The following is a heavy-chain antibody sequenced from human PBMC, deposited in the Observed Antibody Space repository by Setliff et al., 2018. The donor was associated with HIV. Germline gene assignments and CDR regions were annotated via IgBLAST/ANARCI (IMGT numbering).Heavy chain of an antibody. V-gene: IGHV3-48*03. J-gene: IGHJ4*02. CDR2: IGGHGSII. Sequence: GGSLRLSCAASGFTFSSYAMTWVRQAPGKGLEWISFIGGHGSIIHYADSVKGRFTISRDNAKNSVYLQMHSLRVEDTAVYYCAAVPWGHSSLIIDHWGQGTPVTVS. CDR3: AAVPWGHSSLIIDH. CDR1: GFTFSSYA. D-gene: IGHD3-16*01.